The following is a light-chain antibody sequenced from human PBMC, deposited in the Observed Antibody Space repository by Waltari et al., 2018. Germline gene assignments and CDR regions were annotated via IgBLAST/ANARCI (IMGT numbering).Light chain of an antibody. CDR1: SSDVGHYKR. J-gene: IGLJ2*01. CDR3: SSYAGSSKGV. Sequence: QSALTQPASVSGSPGQSITLSCTGTSSDVGHYKRVPWYQQHPGKAPKLMIYAVSKRPSGVSDRFSGSKSGDMASLTISGLQPEDEAEYFCSSYAGSSKGVFGGGTKVTVL. CDR2: AVS. V-gene: IGLV2-23*02.